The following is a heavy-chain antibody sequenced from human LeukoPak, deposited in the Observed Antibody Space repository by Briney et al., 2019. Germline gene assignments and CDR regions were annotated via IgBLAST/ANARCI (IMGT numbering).Heavy chain of an antibody. V-gene: IGHV5-10-1*01. CDR2: IDPSDSYT. CDR3: ARVQRGYSYGPYYFDY. CDR1: GYIFTSYW. Sequence: GESLRISCKGSGYIFTSYWISWVRQMPGKGLEWMGRIDPSDSYTNYSPSFQGHVTISADKSISTAYLQWSRLKASDTAMYYCARVQRGYSYGPYYFDYWGQGTLVTVSS. J-gene: IGHJ4*02. D-gene: IGHD5-18*01.